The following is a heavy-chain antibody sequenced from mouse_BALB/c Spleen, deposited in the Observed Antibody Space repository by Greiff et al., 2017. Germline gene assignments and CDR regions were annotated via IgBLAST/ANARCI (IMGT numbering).Heavy chain of an antibody. J-gene: IGHJ1*01. CDR1: GFSLTDYG. V-gene: IGHV2-6-5*01. CDR3: AKHKYGSSYWYFDV. D-gene: IGHD1-1*01. CDR2: IWGGGST. Sequence: VQLQQSGPGLVAPSQSLSITCTVSGFSLTDYGVRWIRQPPGKGLEWLGVIWGGGSTYYNSALKSRLSISKDNSKSQVFLKMNSLQTDDTAMYYCAKHKYGSSYWYFDVWGEGTTVTVSS.